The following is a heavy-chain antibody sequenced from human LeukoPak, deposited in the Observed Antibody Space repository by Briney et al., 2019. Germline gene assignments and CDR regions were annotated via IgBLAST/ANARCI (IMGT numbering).Heavy chain of an antibody. CDR3: ARGLMIRGDRWFDP. CDR2: IYPGDSDT. J-gene: IGHJ5*02. V-gene: IGHV5-51*01. Sequence: GESLKISCKASGYSFNNYWIGWVRQLPAKDLECMGIIYPGDSDTRYCPSFQGQVTISVDKSISTAYLQWSSLKASDTAIYYCARGLMIRGDRWFDPWGQGTLVTVAS. CDR1: GYSFNNYW. D-gene: IGHD3-10*01.